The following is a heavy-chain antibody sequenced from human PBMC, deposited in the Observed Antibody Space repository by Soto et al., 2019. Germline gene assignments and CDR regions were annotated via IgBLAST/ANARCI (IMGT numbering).Heavy chain of an antibody. Sequence: QVHLVQSGAEVQKPGASVRISCQASGYAFTTSAIHWVRQAPGQSLEWMGWINPATGDTKYSQNVRGRVTFALDTSATTAYMDVRSLASHDTAVYYSARAEGRSKLLPYYFDPWGQGTLVTVSS. CDR1: GYAFTTSA. J-gene: IGHJ5*02. D-gene: IGHD3-10*01. CDR3: ARAEGRSKLLPYYFDP. V-gene: IGHV1-3*01. CDR2: INPATGDT.